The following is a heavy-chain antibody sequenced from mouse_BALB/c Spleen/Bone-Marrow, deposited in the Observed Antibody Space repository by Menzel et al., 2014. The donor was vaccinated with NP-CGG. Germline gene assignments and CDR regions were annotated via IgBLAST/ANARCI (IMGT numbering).Heavy chain of an antibody. CDR2: INPYNGGT. V-gene: IGHV1-37*01. CDR1: GYSFTGYT. J-gene: IGHJ2*01. Sequence: EVQLQQSGPELVKPGASMKISCKASGYSFTGYTMNRVKQSHGKSLVWIGLINPYNGGTSYNQKFKGKATLTVDKSSSTADMELLSLTSEDSAVYYCARYYRYDFDYWGQGTTLTVSS. CDR3: ARYYRYDFDY. D-gene: IGHD2-14*01.